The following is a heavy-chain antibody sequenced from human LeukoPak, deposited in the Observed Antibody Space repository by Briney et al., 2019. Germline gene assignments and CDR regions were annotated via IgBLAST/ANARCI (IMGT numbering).Heavy chain of an antibody. J-gene: IGHJ4*02. CDR1: GGPISSYY. CDR3: ARRRPGRYYYDRD. CDR2: FSYIGST. Sequence: SKTLSLTCSVSGGPISSYYWTWIRQPPGKGLEWIGYFSYIGSTNYNPSLKSRVTISVDKSKNQVSLKLSSVTAADTAVYYCARRRPGRYYYDRDWGQGTLVTVSS. D-gene: IGHD3-22*01. V-gene: IGHV4-59*12.